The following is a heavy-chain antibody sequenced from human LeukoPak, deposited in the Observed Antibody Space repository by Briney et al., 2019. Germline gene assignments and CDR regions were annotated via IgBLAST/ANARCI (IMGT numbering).Heavy chain of an antibody. J-gene: IGHJ3*02. Sequence: SETLSLTCTVSGGSISSGGYYWSWIRQHPGKGLEWIGYIYYSGCTYYNPSLKSRVTISVDTSKNQFSLKLSSVTAADTAVYYCARDLRVAARPRAFDIWGQGTMVTVSS. D-gene: IGHD6-6*01. V-gene: IGHV4-31*03. CDR3: ARDLRVAARPRAFDI. CDR2: IYYSGCT. CDR1: GGSISSGGYY.